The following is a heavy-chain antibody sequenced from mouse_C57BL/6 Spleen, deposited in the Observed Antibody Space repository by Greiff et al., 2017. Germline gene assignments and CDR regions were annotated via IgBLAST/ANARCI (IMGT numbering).Heavy chain of an antibody. CDR2: INPSTGGT. CDR3: ARGGSTYLSYWYFDV. CDR1: GYSFTGYY. J-gene: IGHJ1*03. Sequence: VQLKESGPELVKPGASVKISCKASGYSFTGYYMNWVKQSPEKSLEWIGEINPSTGGTTYNQKFKAKATLTVDKSSSTAYMQLKSLTSEDSAVYYCARGGSTYLSYWYFDVWGTGTAVTVSS. V-gene: IGHV1-42*01. D-gene: IGHD5-1*01.